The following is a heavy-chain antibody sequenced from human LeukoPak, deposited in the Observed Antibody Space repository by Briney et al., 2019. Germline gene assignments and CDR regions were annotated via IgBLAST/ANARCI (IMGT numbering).Heavy chain of an antibody. CDR1: GYTFTGYY. CDR3: ARGSSPTTVTQPFDY. D-gene: IGHD4-17*01. Sequence: GASVKVSCKASGYTFTGYYMHWVRQAPGQGLEWMGWINPNSGGTNYAQKFQGWVTMTRDTSISTVYMELSRLRSDDTAVYYCARGSSPTTVTQPFDYWGQGTLVTVSS. V-gene: IGHV1-2*04. CDR2: INPNSGGT. J-gene: IGHJ4*02.